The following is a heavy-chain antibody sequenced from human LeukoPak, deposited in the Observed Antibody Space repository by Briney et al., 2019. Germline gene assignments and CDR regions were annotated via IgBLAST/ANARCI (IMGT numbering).Heavy chain of an antibody. J-gene: IGHJ4*02. CDR1: GGSISSYY. Sequence: SETLSLTCTVSGGSISSYYWSWIRQPAGKGLEWIGRIYTSGSTNHNPSLKSRVTMSVDTSKNQFSLKLSSVTAADTAVYYCAGDFSYGSRFDYWGQGTLVTVSS. V-gene: IGHV4-4*07. CDR3: AGDFSYGSRFDY. CDR2: IYTSGST. D-gene: IGHD3-10*01.